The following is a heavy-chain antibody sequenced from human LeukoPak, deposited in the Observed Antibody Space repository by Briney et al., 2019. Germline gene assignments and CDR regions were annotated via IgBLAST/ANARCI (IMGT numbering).Heavy chain of an antibody. Sequence: SETLSLTCTVSGGSLSSYYWSWLRQPPGKGLEWIGYIYYSGSTNYNPSLKSRVPISVDTSKNQFSLKLSSVTAADTAVYYCAREDRGSWGYYYMDVWGKGTTVTISS. J-gene: IGHJ6*03. CDR3: AREDRGSWGYYYMDV. V-gene: IGHV4-59*01. CDR1: GGSLSSYY. CDR2: IYYSGST. D-gene: IGHD6-13*01.